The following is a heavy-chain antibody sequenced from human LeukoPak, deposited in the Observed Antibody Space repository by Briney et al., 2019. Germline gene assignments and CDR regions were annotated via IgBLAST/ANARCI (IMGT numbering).Heavy chain of an antibody. CDR1: GFTFSSYG. Sequence: GGSLRLSCAASGFTFSSYGMHWVRQAPGKGLEWVTFIRYDESNKYYADSVKGRFTISRDNSKNTLYLQMNSLRAEDTAVYYCARDSSTYYYGSGSYGGSVDYWGQGTLVTVSS. D-gene: IGHD3-10*01. J-gene: IGHJ4*02. CDR2: IRYDESNK. V-gene: IGHV3-30*02. CDR3: ARDSSTYYYGSGSYGGSVDY.